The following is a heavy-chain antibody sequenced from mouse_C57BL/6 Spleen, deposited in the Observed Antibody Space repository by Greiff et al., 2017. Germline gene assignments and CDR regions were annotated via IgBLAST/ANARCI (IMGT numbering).Heavy chain of an antibody. D-gene: IGHD1-1*01. Sequence: VHLVESGPGLVQPSQSLSITCTVSGFSLTSYGVHWVRQSPGKGLEWLGVIWRGGSTDYNAAFMSRLSITKDNSKSQVFFKMNSLQADDTAIYYCAKGSSYRYFDVWGTGTTVTVSS. J-gene: IGHJ1*03. V-gene: IGHV2-5*01. CDR2: IWRGGST. CDR1: GFSLTSYG. CDR3: AKGSSYRYFDV.